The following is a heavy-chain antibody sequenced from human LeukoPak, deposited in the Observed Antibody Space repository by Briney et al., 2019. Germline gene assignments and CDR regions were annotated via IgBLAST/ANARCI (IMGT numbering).Heavy chain of an antibody. CDR2: ISAYNGNT. D-gene: IGHD3-22*01. J-gene: IGHJ3*02. CDR3: ARDTWYYYDSSGYNAFDI. CDR1: GYTFTGYY. V-gene: IGHV1-18*04. Sequence: ASVKVSCKASGYTFTGYYMHWVRQAPGQGLEWMGWISAYNGNTNYAQKLQGRVTMTTDTSTSTAYMELRSLRSDDTAVYYCARDTWYYYDSSGYNAFDIWGQGTMVTVSS.